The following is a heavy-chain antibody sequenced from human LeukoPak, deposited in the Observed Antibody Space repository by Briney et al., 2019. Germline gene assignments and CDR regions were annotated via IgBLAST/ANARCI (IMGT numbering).Heavy chain of an antibody. V-gene: IGHV3-23*01. CDR1: GFPFSSYA. D-gene: IGHD1-26*01. Sequence: GSLRLSCAASGFPFSSYAMSWVRQAPGKGLEWVSAISGSGGSTYYADSVKGRFTISRDNSKNTLYLQMNSLRAEDTAVYYCAKDLGATGTFDYWGQGTLVTVSS. J-gene: IGHJ4*02. CDR3: AKDLGATGTFDY. CDR2: ISGSGGST.